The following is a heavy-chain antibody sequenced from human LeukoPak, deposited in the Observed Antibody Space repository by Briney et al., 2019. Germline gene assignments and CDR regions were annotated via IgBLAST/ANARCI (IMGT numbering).Heavy chain of an antibody. J-gene: IGHJ6*02. V-gene: IGHV4-59*01. Sequence: SETLSLTCTVPGGSISSYYWSWIRQPPGKGLEWIGYIYYSGSTNYNPSLKSRVTISEDTSKNQFSLKLSSVTAADTAVYYCARDRTTAGDYYYGMDVWGQGTTVTVSS. CDR1: GGSISSYY. CDR2: IYYSGST. D-gene: IGHD4-17*01. CDR3: ARDRTTAGDYYYGMDV.